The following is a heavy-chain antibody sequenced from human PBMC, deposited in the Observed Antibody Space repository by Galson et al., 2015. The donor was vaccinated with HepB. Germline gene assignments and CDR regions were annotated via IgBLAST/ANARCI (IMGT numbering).Heavy chain of an antibody. J-gene: IGHJ4*02. CDR3: AKDQGYRFWGGFSAFDS. CDR2: ISFDGGNR. V-gene: IGHV3-30*18. D-gene: IGHD3-3*01. Sequence: SLRLSCAASGFTFSNFGMHWVRQTPGKGLESVAGISFDGGNRIYPDSVKGRFAISRDNSKNTLYLQMNNPRPEDTAVYYCAKDQGYRFWGGFSAFDSWGQGTLVTVSS. CDR1: GFTFSNFG.